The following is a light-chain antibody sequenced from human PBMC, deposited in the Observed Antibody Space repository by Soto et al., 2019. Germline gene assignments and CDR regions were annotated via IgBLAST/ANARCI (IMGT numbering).Light chain of an antibody. Sequence: DIKMNQSPSTLSGSVGDRVTITCRASQTISSWLAWYQQKPGKAPKLLIYKASTLKSGVPSRFSGSGSGTEFTLTISSLQPDDFATYYCQHYNSYSEAFGQGAKADI. V-gene: IGKV1-5*03. J-gene: IGKJ1*01. CDR3: QHYNSYSEA. CDR2: KAS. CDR1: QTISSW.